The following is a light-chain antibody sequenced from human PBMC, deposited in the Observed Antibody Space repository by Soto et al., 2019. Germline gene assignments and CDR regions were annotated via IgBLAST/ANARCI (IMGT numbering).Light chain of an antibody. CDR3: QQYATSQT. J-gene: IGKJ1*01. Sequence: EIVLTQSPGTLSLSPGERATLSCRASQSASSSYVAWYQQKPGQAPRLLIYASSTRATGIPDRFSGSGSGTNFTLSISRLEPEDFAVYYCQQYATSQTFGQGTKVESK. CDR1: QSASSSY. V-gene: IGKV3-20*01. CDR2: ASS.